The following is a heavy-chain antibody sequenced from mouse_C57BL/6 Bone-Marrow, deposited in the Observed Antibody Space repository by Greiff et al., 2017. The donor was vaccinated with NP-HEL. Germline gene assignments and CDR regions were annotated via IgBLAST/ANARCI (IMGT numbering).Heavy chain of an antibody. Sequence: DVQLVESGGGLVKPGGSLKLSCAASGFTFSSYTMSWVRQTPEKRLEWVATISGGGGNTYYPDSVKGRFTISRDNAKNTLYLQMSSLRSEDTALYYCARSGYYGSASYWGQGTLVTVSA. J-gene: IGHJ3*01. CDR2: ISGGGGNT. V-gene: IGHV5-9*01. CDR3: ARSGYYGSASY. CDR1: GFTFSSYT. D-gene: IGHD1-1*01.